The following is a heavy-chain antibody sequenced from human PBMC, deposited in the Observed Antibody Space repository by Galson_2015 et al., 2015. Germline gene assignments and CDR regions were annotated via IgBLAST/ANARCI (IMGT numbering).Heavy chain of an antibody. Sequence: SETLSLTCTVSGGSISSYYWSWIRQPPGKGLEWIGYIYYSGSTNYNPSLKSRVTISVDTSKNQFSLKLSSVTAADTAVYYCARDSSYDSSGSYWYFDLWGRGTLVTVSS. J-gene: IGHJ2*01. CDR2: IYYSGST. V-gene: IGHV4-59*01. D-gene: IGHD3-22*01. CDR3: ARDSSYDSSGSYWYFDL. CDR1: GGSISSYY.